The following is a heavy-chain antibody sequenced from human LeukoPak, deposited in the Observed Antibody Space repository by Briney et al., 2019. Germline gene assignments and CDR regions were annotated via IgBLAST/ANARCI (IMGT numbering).Heavy chain of an antibody. CDR1: GFTFSSYS. J-gene: IGHJ4*02. V-gene: IGHV3-48*01. CDR2: ISSSSSTI. CDR3: ARVRPYYYDGSGYADY. D-gene: IGHD3-22*01. Sequence: PGGSLRLSCAASGFTFSSYSMNWVRQAPGKGLEWVSSISSSSSTIYYADSVKGRFTISRDNAKNSLYLQMNSLRAEDTAVYYCARVRPYYYDGSGYADYWGQGTLVTVSS.